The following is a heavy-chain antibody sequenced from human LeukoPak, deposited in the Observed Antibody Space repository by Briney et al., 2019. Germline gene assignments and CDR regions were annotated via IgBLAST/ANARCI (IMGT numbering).Heavy chain of an antibody. Sequence: GASVKVSCKASGYIFTDYYMHWVRQAPGQELGWMGRINPNSGGTNYAQKFQGRVTMTRDTSISTAYTELSSLRAEDTAVYYCAKSIAVAGTIYYFDYWGQGTLVTVSS. CDR3: AKSIAVAGTIYYFDY. CDR1: GYIFTDYY. CDR2: INPNSGGT. D-gene: IGHD6-19*01. J-gene: IGHJ4*02. V-gene: IGHV1/OR15-1*01.